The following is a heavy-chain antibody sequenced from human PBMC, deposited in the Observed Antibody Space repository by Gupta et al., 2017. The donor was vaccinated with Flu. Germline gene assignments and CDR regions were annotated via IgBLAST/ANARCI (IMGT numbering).Heavy chain of an antibody. Sequence: QVHLVQSGAEVQKPGASVKVSCKAPEYAFSRYALYWVRPAPGQRLEWMGRINAADGNTKYSQMFQDRVTITRDTSASTAYLELNDLRSEDTAVYYCARGAAYCTNGVCSWGYYFEFWGQGTLVTVSS. D-gene: IGHD2-8*01. V-gene: IGHV1-3*01. CDR3: ARGAAYCTNGVCSWGYYFEF. CDR2: INAADGNT. J-gene: IGHJ4*02. CDR1: EYAFSRYA.